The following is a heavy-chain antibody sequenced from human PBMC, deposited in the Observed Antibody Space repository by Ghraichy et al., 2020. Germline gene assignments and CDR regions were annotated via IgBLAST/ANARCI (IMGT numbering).Heavy chain of an antibody. V-gene: IGHV4-34*01. Sequence: ESLNISCAVYGGSFSGYYWSWIRQPPGKGLEWIGEINHSGSTNYNPSLKSRVTISVDTSKNQFSLKLSSVTAADTAVYYCASPRYSSGWYYFDYWGQGTLVTVSS. CDR2: INHSGST. D-gene: IGHD6-19*01. CDR3: ASPRYSSGWYYFDY. CDR1: GGSFSGYY. J-gene: IGHJ4*02.